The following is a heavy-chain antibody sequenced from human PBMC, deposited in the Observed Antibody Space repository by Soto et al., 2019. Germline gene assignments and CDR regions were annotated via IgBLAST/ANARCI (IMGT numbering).Heavy chain of an antibody. V-gene: IGHV3-48*03. D-gene: IGHD2-2*02. Sequence: EVQLVESGGGLVQPGGSLRLSCAASGFTFSSYEMNWVRQAPGKGLEWVSYISSSSSTIYYADSVKGRFTISRDNAKNSLYLQMNSLRAEDTAVYYCARGGYCSSTSCYTDYYYGMDVWGQGTTVTVSS. CDR1: GFTFSSYE. CDR3: ARGGYCSSTSCYTDYYYGMDV. J-gene: IGHJ6*02. CDR2: ISSSSSTI.